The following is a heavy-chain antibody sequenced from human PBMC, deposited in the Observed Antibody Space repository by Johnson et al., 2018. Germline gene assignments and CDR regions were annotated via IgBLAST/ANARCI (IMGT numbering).Heavy chain of an antibody. V-gene: IGHV4-59*01. Sequence: QVQLQESGPGLVKXSETLSLTCTVSGGSISPYYWSWIRQPPGKGLAWIGYSYYTGGFNYHPSLKSRVTISVDTTKNQFSLNLTSVTAADTAVYQCARGSYYMDVWGKGTTVTVSS. CDR2: SYYTGGF. J-gene: IGHJ6*03. CDR1: GGSISPYY. CDR3: ARGSYYMDV.